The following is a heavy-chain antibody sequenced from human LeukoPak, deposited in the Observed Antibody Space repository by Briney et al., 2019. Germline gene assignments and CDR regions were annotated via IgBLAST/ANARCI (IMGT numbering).Heavy chain of an antibody. Sequence: SVKVSCKASGGTFSSYGISWVRQAPGQGLEWMGGIIPIFGTANYAQKFQGRVTVTTDESTSTAYMELSSLRSEDTAVYCCARDRYYYGSGSQTAHNWFDPWGQGTLVTVSS. V-gene: IGHV1-69*05. CDR2: IIPIFGTA. J-gene: IGHJ5*02. CDR3: ARDRYYYGSGSQTAHNWFDP. CDR1: GGTFSSYG. D-gene: IGHD3-10*01.